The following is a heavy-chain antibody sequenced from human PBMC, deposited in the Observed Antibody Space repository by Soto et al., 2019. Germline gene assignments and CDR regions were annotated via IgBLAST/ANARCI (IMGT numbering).Heavy chain of an antibody. J-gene: IGHJ6*02. CDR1: GYTFTSYY. Sequence: ASVKVSCKASGYTFTSYYMHWVRQAPGQGLEWMGIINPSGGSTSYAQKFQGRVTMTRDTSTSTVYMELSSLRSEDTAVYYCARGMTPYYDFWSGYHGMDVWGQGTTVTVSS. CDR2: INPSGGST. V-gene: IGHV1-46*01. D-gene: IGHD3-3*01. CDR3: ARGMTPYYDFWSGYHGMDV.